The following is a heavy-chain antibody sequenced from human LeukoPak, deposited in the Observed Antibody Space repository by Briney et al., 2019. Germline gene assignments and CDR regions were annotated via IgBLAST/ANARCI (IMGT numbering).Heavy chain of an antibody. CDR2: ISGSGGDT. V-gene: IGHV3-23*01. CDR1: GFTFRSYA. CDR3: AKTTAGYSSGRYPGWPIDY. Sequence: GGSLRLSCVASGFTFRSYAIYRVRQAPGKGLEWVSGISGSGGDTYFADSVKGRFTISRDNSKDTVFLQMDSLRAEDTAVYYCAKTTAGYSSGRYPGWPIDYWGQGTLVTVSS. D-gene: IGHD2-15*01. J-gene: IGHJ4*02.